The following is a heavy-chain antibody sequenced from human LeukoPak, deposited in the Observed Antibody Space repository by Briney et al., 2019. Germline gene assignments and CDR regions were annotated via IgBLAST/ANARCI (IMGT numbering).Heavy chain of an antibody. V-gene: IGHV3-48*04. Sequence: GGSLRLSCAASGFTFRSYSMNWVRQAPGKGLEWVSYISSSSSTIYYADSVKGRFTISRDNAKNSLYLQMNSLRAEDTAVYYCASGEPANYWGQGTLVTVSS. CDR2: ISSSSSTI. CDR1: GFTFRSYS. J-gene: IGHJ4*02. CDR3: ASGEPANY. D-gene: IGHD1-14*01.